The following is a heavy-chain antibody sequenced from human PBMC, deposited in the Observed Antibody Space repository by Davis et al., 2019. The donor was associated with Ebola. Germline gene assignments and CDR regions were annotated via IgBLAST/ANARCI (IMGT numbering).Heavy chain of an antibody. CDR1: GGSFSGYY. CDR2: INHSGST. D-gene: IGHD6-13*01. Sequence: MPSETLSLTCAVYGGSFSGYYWSWIRQPPGKGLEWIGEINHSGSTNYNPSLKSRVTISVDTSKNQFSLKLSSVTAADTAVYYCARVSSSWSKWGYYYYGMDVWGQGTTVTVSS. V-gene: IGHV4-34*01. J-gene: IGHJ6*02. CDR3: ARVSSSWSKWGYYYYGMDV.